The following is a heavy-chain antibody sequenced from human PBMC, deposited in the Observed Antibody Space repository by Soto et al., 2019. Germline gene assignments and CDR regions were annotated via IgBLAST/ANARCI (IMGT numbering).Heavy chain of an antibody. V-gene: IGHV4-31*03. CDR1: GGSISSGGYY. D-gene: IGHD3-22*01. CDR3: ARSRQGYYDSSGPSDY. Sequence: LSLTCTVSGGSISSGGYYWSWIRQHPGKGLEWIGYIYYSGSTYYNPSLKSRVTISVDTSKNQFSLKLSSVTAADTAVYYCARSRQGYYDSSGPSDYWGQGTLVTVS. J-gene: IGHJ4*02. CDR2: IYYSGST.